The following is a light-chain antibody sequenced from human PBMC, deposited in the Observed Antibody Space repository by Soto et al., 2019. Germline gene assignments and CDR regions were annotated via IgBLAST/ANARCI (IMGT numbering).Light chain of an antibody. J-gene: IGLJ3*02. Sequence: QSALTQPRSVSGSPGQSVTISCTGTSSDVGGYMYVSWYQQHPGKAPKLLIYDVSKRLSGVPDRFSGSKSGNTASLTISGLQAEDEVDYYCCSFAGSGTWVFGGGTKLTVL. CDR3: CSFAGSGTWV. CDR1: SSDVGGYMY. V-gene: IGLV2-11*01. CDR2: DVS.